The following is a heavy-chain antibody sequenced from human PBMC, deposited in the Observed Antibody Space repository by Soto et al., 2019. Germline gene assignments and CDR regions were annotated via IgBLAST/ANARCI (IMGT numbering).Heavy chain of an antibody. D-gene: IGHD3-3*01. CDR1: GGSISSGGYF. J-gene: IGHJ5*02. V-gene: IGHV4-31*03. Sequence: PSETLSLTCTFSGGSISSGGYFWSWVRQHPGKGLEWIGYIYYSGSTYYNPSLKSRVTISVDTSKNQFSLKLSSVTAADTAVYYCARWWSGSRQGFDPWGQGTLVTVSS. CDR3: ARWWSGSRQGFDP. CDR2: IYYSGST.